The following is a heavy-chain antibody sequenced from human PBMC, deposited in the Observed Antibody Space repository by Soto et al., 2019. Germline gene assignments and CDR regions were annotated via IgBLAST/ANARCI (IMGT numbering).Heavy chain of an antibody. Sequence: QVQLVQSGAEVRKPGASVKVSCKPSGYTFNTYYLHWLRQAPGQALEWMGVIHPSGGGTTYAQKSLGRVAVTRATSTAPVFMALSSLRSDDPAVYYCARGGHIAVVPASFDHWGQGTLVTVSS. CDR2: IHPSGGGT. CDR3: ARGGHIAVVPASFDH. V-gene: IGHV1-46*02. D-gene: IGHD2-21*02. CDR1: GYTFNTYY. J-gene: IGHJ4*02.